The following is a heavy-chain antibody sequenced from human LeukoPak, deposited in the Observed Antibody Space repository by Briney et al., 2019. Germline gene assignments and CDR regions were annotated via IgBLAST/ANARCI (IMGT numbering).Heavy chain of an antibody. CDR3: ARLCQQLVRRFDP. J-gene: IGHJ5*02. D-gene: IGHD6-13*01. CDR2: IYHSGST. V-gene: IGHV4-38-2*01. Sequence: PSETLSLTCAVSGYSISSGYYWGWIRQPPGKGVEWIGSIYHSGSTYYNPSLKSRVTISVDTSKNQFSLKLSSVTAADTAVYYCARLCQQLVRRFDPWGQGTLVTVSS. CDR1: GYSISSGYY.